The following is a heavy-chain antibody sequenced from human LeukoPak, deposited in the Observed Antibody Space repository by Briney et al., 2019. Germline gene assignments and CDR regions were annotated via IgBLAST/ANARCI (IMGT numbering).Heavy chain of an antibody. Sequence: ASVKVSCKASGGTFSSYAISWVRQAPGQGLEWMGGIIPIFGTANYAQKFQGRVTITTDESTSTAYMELSSLRSEDTAVYYCARGDYDFWSGREYFQHWGQGTLVTVSS. J-gene: IGHJ1*01. CDR2: IIPIFGTA. D-gene: IGHD3-3*01. CDR1: GGTFSSYA. V-gene: IGHV1-69*05. CDR3: ARGDYDFWSGREYFQH.